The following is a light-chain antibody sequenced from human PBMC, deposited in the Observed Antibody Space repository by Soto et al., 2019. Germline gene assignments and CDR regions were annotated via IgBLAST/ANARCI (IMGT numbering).Light chain of an antibody. J-gene: IGLJ2*01. CDR2: EVS. Sequence: QSALTQPASVSGSPGQSITISCTGTSSEVGGYNYVSWYQQHPGKAPKLMIYEVSNWPSGVSNRFSGSKSGNTASLTISGLQAEDEADYYCSSYTSSSTRVFGGGTKLTVL. V-gene: IGLV2-14*01. CDR3: SSYTSSSTRV. CDR1: SSEVGGYNY.